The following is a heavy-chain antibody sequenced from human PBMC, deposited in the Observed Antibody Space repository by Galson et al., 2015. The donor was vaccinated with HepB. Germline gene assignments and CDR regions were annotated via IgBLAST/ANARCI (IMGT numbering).Heavy chain of an antibody. Sequence: SLRLSCAAAGFTFDIYAMSWVRQAPGKGLEWVPVITGDGGLTYYADSVRGRFTISRDNSKNTLYLEISSLRAEDTAIYYCAKGGSVTASGFESWGQGTLVTVSS. CDR2: ITGDGGLT. CDR1: GFTFDIYA. J-gene: IGHJ4*02. D-gene: IGHD2-21*02. CDR3: AKGGSVTASGFES. V-gene: IGHV3-23*01.